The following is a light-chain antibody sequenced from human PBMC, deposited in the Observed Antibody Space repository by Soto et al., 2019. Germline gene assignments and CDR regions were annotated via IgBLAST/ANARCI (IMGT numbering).Light chain of an antibody. CDR1: LSLMYSDGINY. V-gene: IGKV2-30*01. J-gene: IGKJ2*01. Sequence: DVVMTQSPLSLPVTLGQPASISCRSSLSLMYSDGINYLSWFQQRPGQSPRRLIYKASNRDSWVPDRFSGSGSGTDFTLKISRVEADDVGVYYCMQGTHWPPGTLGQGTKLEIK. CDR2: KAS. CDR3: MQGTHWPPGT.